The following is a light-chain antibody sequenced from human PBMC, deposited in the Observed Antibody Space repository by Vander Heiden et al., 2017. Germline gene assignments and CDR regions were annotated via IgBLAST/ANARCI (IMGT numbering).Light chain of an antibody. CDR2: AAS. V-gene: IGKV1-9*01. CDR1: QGISSY. CDR3: HEFKSYLLT. J-gene: IGKJ3*01. Sequence: DIQLTQSPSFLSALLGDRVTITCRASQGISSYLAWYQQRPGKAPKLLIYAASTFHSGVPLRFSGTGSGTEFTLTSSMLHPEDFTTYYCHEFKSYLLTFGHGTKVDIK.